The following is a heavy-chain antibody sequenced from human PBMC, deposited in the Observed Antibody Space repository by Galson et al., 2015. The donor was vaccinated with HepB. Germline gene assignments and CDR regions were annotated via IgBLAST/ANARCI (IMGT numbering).Heavy chain of an antibody. V-gene: IGHV1-69*13. Sequence: SVKVSCKASGGTFSSYAISWVRQAPGQGLEWMGGIIPIFGTANYAQKFQGRVTITADESTSTAYMELSSLRSEDTAVYYCARAGEFPTMIVVGDAFDIWGQGTMVTVSS. J-gene: IGHJ3*02. D-gene: IGHD3-22*01. CDR1: GGTFSSYA. CDR3: ARAGEFPTMIVVGDAFDI. CDR2: IIPIFGTA.